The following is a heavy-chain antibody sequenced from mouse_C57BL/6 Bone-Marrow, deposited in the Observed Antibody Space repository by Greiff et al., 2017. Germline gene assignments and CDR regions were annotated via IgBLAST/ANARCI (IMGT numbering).Heavy chain of an antibody. D-gene: IGHD1-1*01. CDR2: IDPANGNT. J-gene: IGHJ1*03. CDR1: GFNIKNTY. Sequence: VHVKQSVAELVRPGASVKLSCTASGFNIKNTYMHWVKQRPEQGLEWIGRIDPANGNTKYAPKFQGKATITADTSSNTAYLQLSSLTSEDTAIYYCARDYYGSGYFDVWGTGTTVTVSS. CDR3: ARDYYGSGYFDV. V-gene: IGHV14-3*01.